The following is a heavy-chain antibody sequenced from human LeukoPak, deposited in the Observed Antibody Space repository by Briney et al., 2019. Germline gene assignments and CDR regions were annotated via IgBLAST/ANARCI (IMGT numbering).Heavy chain of an antibody. CDR1: GFTFSSYW. V-gene: IGHV3-7*01. CDR2: IKQGGSEK. CDR3: ARGSFGVVIRYYYYYYYMDV. J-gene: IGHJ6*03. D-gene: IGHD3-3*01. Sequence: GESLRLSCAASGFTFSSYWMSWVRQAPGKGLEWLANIKQGGSEKYYVDSVKGRFTISRDNAKNSLYLQMNSLRAEDTAVYYCARGSFGVVIRYYYYYYYMDVWGKGTTVTVSS.